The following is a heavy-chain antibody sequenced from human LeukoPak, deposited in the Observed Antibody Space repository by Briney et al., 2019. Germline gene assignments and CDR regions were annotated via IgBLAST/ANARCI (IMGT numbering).Heavy chain of an antibody. CDR2: IWSDGAEK. CDR3: AKDAQRGFDFSNSLES. J-gene: IGHJ4*02. Sequence: GGSLRLSCTTSGFTFSHFGMHWVRQAPGKGLEWVAVIWSDGAEKYYGDSVKGRFTISRDNSENAVYLHMSSLRVEDTAVYYCAKDAQRGFDFSNSLESWGQGTVVTVFS. V-gene: IGHV3-33*06. D-gene: IGHD4-11*01. CDR1: GFTFSHFG.